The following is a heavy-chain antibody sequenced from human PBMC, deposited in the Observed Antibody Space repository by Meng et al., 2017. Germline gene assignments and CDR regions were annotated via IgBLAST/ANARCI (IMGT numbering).Heavy chain of an antibody. CDR2: INPNSGGT. CDR1: GHTFTGYY. CDR3: ARSERYVLGFDY. J-gene: IGHJ4*02. Sequence: VQRLQSGAELKKPGASVKVSCKASGHTFTGYYMHWVRQATGQGLEWMGRINPNSGGTNYAQKFQGRVTMTRDTSISTAYMELSRLRSDDTAVYYCARSERYVLGFDYWGQGTLVTVSS. D-gene: IGHD3-16*01. V-gene: IGHV1-2*06.